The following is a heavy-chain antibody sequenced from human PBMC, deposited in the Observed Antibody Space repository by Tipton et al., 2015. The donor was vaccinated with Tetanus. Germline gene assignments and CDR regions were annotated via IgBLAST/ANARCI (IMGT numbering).Heavy chain of an antibody. CDR3: AREFGLTTSHSGYYYYYGMDV. CDR2: IYTSGST. D-gene: IGHD4-11*01. J-gene: IGHJ6*02. V-gene: IGHV4-4*07. CDR1: GGSISSYY. Sequence: TLSLTCTVSGGSISSYYWSWIRQPAGKGLEWIGRIYTSGSTNYNPSLKSRVTMSVDTSKNQFSLKLSSVTAADTAVYYCAREFGLTTSHSGYYYYYGMDVWGQGTTVAVSS.